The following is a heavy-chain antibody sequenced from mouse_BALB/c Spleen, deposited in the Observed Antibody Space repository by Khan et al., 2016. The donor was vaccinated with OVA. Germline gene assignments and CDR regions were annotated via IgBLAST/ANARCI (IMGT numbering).Heavy chain of an antibody. CDR1: GYSITSNYA. D-gene: IGHD1-1*01. J-gene: IGHJ4*01. V-gene: IGHV3-2*02. CDR2: ISYSGST. CDR3: ARVNYYGYAMDY. Sequence: EVQLQESGPGLVKPSQSLSLTCTVTGYSITSNYAWNWIRQFPGNKLEWMGYISYSGSTSYNPSLKSRISITRDTSKNQFFLQLSSVTTEETATYYCARVNYYGYAMDYWGQGTSVTVSS.